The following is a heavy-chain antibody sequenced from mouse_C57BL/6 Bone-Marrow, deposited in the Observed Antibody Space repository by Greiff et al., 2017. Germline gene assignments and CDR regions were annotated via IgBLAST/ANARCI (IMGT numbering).Heavy chain of an antibody. CDR1: GFTFSSYA. D-gene: IGHD1-1*01. CDR3: ARDLDYGSSYAMDY. CDR2: ISDGGSYT. V-gene: IGHV5-4*01. J-gene: IGHJ4*01. Sequence: EVKVVESGGGLVKPGGSLKLSCAASGFTFSSYAMSWVRQTPEKRLEWVATISDGGSYTYYPDNVKGRFTISRDNAKNNLYLQMSHLKSEDTAMYYCARDLDYGSSYAMDYWGQGTSVTVSS.